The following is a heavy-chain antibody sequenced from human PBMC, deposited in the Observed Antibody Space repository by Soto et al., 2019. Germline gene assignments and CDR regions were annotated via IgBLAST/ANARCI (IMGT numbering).Heavy chain of an antibody. CDR3: ARDSTIFGVVLAMDV. Sequence: SETLSLTCTVSGGSVSSGSYYWSWIRQPPGKGLEWIGYIYYSGSTNYNPSLKSRVTISVDTSKNQFSLKLSSVTAADTAVYYCARDSTIFGVVLAMDVWGQGTTVTVSS. V-gene: IGHV4-61*01. J-gene: IGHJ6*02. CDR2: IYYSGST. CDR1: GGSVSSGSYY. D-gene: IGHD3-3*01.